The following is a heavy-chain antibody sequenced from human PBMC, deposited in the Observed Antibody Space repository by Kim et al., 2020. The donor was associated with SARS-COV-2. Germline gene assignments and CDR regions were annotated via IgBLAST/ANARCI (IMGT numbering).Heavy chain of an antibody. CDR3: ARSIAARLDYFYYGMDV. CDR1: GFTFSSYG. Sequence: GGSLRLSCAASGFTFSSYGMHWVRQAPGKGLEWVAVISYDGSNKYYADSVKGRFTISRDNSKNTLYLQMNSLRAEDTAVYYCARSIAARLDYFYYGMDVWGQGTTVTVSS. V-gene: IGHV3-30*03. D-gene: IGHD6-6*01. CDR2: ISYDGSNK. J-gene: IGHJ6*02.